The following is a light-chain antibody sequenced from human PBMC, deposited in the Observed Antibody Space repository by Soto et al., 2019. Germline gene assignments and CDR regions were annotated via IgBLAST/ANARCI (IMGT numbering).Light chain of an antibody. CDR1: ASDVGTYNL. J-gene: IGLJ1*01. Sequence: QSVLTQPASVSGSPGQSVAISCTGTASDVGTYNLVSWYQQYPGKAPKLLIYEVTKRPSGVSNRFSGSKSGDTASLTISGLQAEDEADYYCSSYAFSTTPHYLFGTGTQLTVL. CDR3: SSYAFSTTPHYL. V-gene: IGLV2-23*02. CDR2: EVT.